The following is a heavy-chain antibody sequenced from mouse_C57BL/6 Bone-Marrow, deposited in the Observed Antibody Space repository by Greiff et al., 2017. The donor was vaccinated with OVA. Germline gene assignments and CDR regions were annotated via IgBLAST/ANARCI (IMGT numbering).Heavy chain of an antibody. D-gene: IGHD1-1*01. CDR3: ARTPSYYYGSSPLAMDY. J-gene: IGHJ4*01. CDR1: GFSLTSYG. V-gene: IGHV2-2*01. CDR2: IWSGGST. Sequence: VQLQQSGPGLVQPSQSLSITCPVSGFSLTSYGVHWVRQSPGQGLEWLGVIWSGGSTDYNAAFISRLSISKDNSKSQVFFKMNSLQADDTAIYYCARTPSYYYGSSPLAMDYWGQGTSVTVSS.